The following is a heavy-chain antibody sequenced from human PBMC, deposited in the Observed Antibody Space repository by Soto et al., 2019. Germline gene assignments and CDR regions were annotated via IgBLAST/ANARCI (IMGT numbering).Heavy chain of an antibody. D-gene: IGHD3-3*01. CDR3: ARGDFGVVRYYYGMDV. J-gene: IGHJ6*02. CDR1: GGTFSSYA. V-gene: IGHV1-69*13. CDR2: IIPIFGTA. Sequence: SVKVSCKASGGTFSSYAISWVRQAPGQGLEWMGGIIPIFGTANYAQKFQGRVTITADESTSTAYMELSSLRSEDTAVYYCARGDFGVVRYYYGMDVWGQGTTVTVSS.